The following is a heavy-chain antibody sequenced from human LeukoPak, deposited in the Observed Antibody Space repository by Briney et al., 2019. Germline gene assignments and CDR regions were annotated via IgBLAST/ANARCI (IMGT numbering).Heavy chain of an antibody. CDR1: GFTFSIYS. Sequence: GGSLRLSCAASGFTFSIYSMNWVRQAPGKGLEWVSYISSSSSTIYYADSVRGRFTISRDNAKNSLYLQMNSLRAEDTAVYYCAREGAGYSSGWYSSWGQGTLVTVSS. J-gene: IGHJ5*02. V-gene: IGHV3-48*04. CDR2: ISSSSSTI. D-gene: IGHD6-19*01. CDR3: AREGAGYSSGWYSS.